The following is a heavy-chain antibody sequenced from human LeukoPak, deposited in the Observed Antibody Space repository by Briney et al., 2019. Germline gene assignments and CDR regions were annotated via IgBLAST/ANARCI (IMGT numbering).Heavy chain of an antibody. CDR2: ISGSGGNT. J-gene: IGHJ4*02. V-gene: IGHV3-23*01. D-gene: IGHD4-17*01. CDR1: GFTFTNYP. Sequence: LPGGSLRLSCAASGFTFTNYPMNWVRQAPGKGLERVSDISGSGGNTHYADSVKGRFTISRDNSKNTLYLQMDSLRAEDTAIYYCARERITTTAFDYWGQGTLVTVSS. CDR3: ARERITTTAFDY.